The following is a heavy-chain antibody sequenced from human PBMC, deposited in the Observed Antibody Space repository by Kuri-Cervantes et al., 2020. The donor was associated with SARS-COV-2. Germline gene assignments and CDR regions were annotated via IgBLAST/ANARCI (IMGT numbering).Heavy chain of an antibody. Sequence: GGSLRLSCAASGFSFTDYWMSWVRQAPGKCLEWVGNVRPDGNSKGYVDAVKGRFTISRDNAKNSLYLQMDSLSAEDTAVYYCARDDRAGHFDVWGQGTMVTRLL. CDR1: GFSFTDYW. V-gene: IGHV3-7*03. CDR2: VRPDGNSK. J-gene: IGHJ3*01. CDR3: ARDDRAGHFDV. D-gene: IGHD3-10*01.